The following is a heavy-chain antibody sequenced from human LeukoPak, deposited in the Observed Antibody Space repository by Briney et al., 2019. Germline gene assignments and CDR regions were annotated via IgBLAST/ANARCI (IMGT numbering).Heavy chain of an antibody. CDR1: GYTLTSYG. V-gene: IGHV1-18*01. Sequence: ASVKVSCKASGYTLTSYGISWVRQAPGQGLEWMGWISAYNGNTNYAQKLQGRVTMTTDTSTSTAYMELRSLRSDDTAVYYCARDIGPPLITIFGVAYNNWFDPWGQGTLVTVSS. CDR3: ARDIGPPLITIFGVAYNNWFDP. J-gene: IGHJ5*02. D-gene: IGHD3-3*01. CDR2: ISAYNGNT.